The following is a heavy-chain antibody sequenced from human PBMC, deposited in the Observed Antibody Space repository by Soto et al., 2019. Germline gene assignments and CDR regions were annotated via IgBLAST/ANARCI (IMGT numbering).Heavy chain of an antibody. Sequence: QVQLQQWGAGLLKPSETLSLTCAVYGGSFSGYYWSWIRQPPGKGLEWIGEINHSGSTNYNPSLKSRVTISVDTSKNQFSLKLSSVTAADTAVYYCASGPYGSGSYFDYWGQGTLVTVSS. CDR3: ASGPYGSGSYFDY. CDR2: INHSGST. CDR1: GGSFSGYY. J-gene: IGHJ4*02. V-gene: IGHV4-34*01. D-gene: IGHD3-10*01.